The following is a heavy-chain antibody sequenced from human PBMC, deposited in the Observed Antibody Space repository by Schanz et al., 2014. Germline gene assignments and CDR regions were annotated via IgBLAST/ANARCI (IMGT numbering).Heavy chain of an antibody. D-gene: IGHD5-18*01. CDR2: IIPVLAIA. CDR1: GGTFSSYT. CDR3: ARGPSQGYSYGHNIGAYYYGMDV. Sequence: QVQLVQSEAEVKKPGSSVKVSCKASGGTFSSYTISWIRQAPGQGLEWMGRIIPVLAIADYAQKLQGRVTITADKSTSTASMELSSLRSEDTAVYYCARGPSQGYSYGHNIGAYYYGMDVWGQGTTVTVSS. V-gene: IGHV1-69*02. J-gene: IGHJ6*02.